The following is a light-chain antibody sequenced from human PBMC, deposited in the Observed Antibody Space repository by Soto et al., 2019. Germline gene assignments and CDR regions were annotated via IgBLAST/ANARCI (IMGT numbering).Light chain of an antibody. V-gene: IGKV3-20*01. Sequence: EIVLTQSPGTLSLSPGERATLSCRASQSVSRSYLAWYQQKPGQAPRLXIYGASSRATGIPDRFSGSGSETDFTLTISRLEPEDFAVYYCQQYGSSPRTFGQGTKVDIK. CDR2: GAS. CDR3: QQYGSSPRT. J-gene: IGKJ1*01. CDR1: QSVSRSY.